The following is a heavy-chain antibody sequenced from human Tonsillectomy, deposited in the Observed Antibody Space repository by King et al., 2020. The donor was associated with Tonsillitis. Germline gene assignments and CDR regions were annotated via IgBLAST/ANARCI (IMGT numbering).Heavy chain of an antibody. V-gene: IGHV1-2*04. CDR3: ARAPYYYGSGKSRLFYFDY. Sequence: QLVQSGAEVKKPGASVKVSCKASGYTFTGYYMHWVRQAPGQGLEWMGWINPNSGGTNYAQKFQGWVTMTRDTSISTAYMGLSRLRSDDTAVYYCARAPYYYGSGKSRLFYFDYWGQGTLVTVSS. J-gene: IGHJ4*02. CDR1: GYTFTGYY. D-gene: IGHD3-10*01. CDR2: INPNSGGT.